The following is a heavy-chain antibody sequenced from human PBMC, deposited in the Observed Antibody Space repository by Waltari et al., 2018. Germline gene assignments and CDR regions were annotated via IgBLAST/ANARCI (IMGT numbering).Heavy chain of an antibody. D-gene: IGHD2-21*01. CDR3: AKMGYYYFES. V-gene: IGHV4-4*02. J-gene: IGHJ4*02. Sequence: QVQLQESGPGLVNPSGTLSLTCAISGGSISNDNWWSWVRQPPGKGPEWIGEIYHSGSTHYNPSLQSRITISVDKSTNQFSLKLTSVTAADTAVYYCAKMGYYYFESWGQGTLVTVSS. CDR1: GGSISNDNW. CDR2: IYHSGST.